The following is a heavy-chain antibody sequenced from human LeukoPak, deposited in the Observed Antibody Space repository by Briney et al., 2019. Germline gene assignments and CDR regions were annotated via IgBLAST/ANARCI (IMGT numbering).Heavy chain of an antibody. J-gene: IGHJ3*02. V-gene: IGHV1-24*01. CDR2: FDPEDDKR. CDR1: GYTLSELS. CDR3: ATGIVGTPGAFDT. Sequence: ASVKVSCKVSGYTLSELSMHWVRQAPGKGLEWMGGFDPEDDKRMYAQKVQGRVTMTEDTSSETAYMELSSLRSEDTAVYYCATGIVGTPGAFDTWGQGTMVTVAS. D-gene: IGHD1-26*01.